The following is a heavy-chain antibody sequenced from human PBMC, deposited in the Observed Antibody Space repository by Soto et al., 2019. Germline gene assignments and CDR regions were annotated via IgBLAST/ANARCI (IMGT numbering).Heavy chain of an antibody. CDR1: GVKFSSYW. V-gene: IGHV3-74*01. CDR2: VKSDEGYT. CDR3: AREGASLF. Sequence: GGSLRISYEASGVKFSSYWMHWVRQAPGKGLVWVARVKSDEGYTAYADSVKGRFSISRDNAKNMLYLQMNSLRVEDTAVYYCAREGASLFWGQGTPVTVSS. J-gene: IGHJ4*02.